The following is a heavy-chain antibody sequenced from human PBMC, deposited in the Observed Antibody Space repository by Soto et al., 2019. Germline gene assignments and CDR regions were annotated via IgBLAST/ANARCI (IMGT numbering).Heavy chain of an antibody. CDR2: IWYDGSNK. Sequence: GGSLRLSCAASGFTFSSYGMHWVRQAPGKGLEWVAVIWYDGSNKYYADSVKGRFTISRDNSKNTLYLQMNSLRAKDTAEYYCARDEGDYGDYFDYWGQGTLVTVSS. CDR1: GFTFSSYG. J-gene: IGHJ4*02. V-gene: IGHV3-33*01. CDR3: ARDEGDYGDYFDY. D-gene: IGHD4-17*01.